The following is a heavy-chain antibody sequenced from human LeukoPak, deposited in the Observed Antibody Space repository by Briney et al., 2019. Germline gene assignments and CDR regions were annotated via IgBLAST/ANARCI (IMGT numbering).Heavy chain of an antibody. CDR3: VRGSPYGRGWQAIH. CDR1: XXTXSSYG. J-gene: IGHJ4*02. V-gene: IGHV3-64*01. CDR2: ITGNGGST. D-gene: IGHD6-19*01. Sequence: PGXXLRLSCXXSXXTXSSYGXHWVRQAPGKGLEPVSVITGNGGSTHYANCSKGRFSISRDNSKNTVYLQMGGLRTEDTAVYYGVRGSPYGRGWQAIHWGQGTLVIVSS.